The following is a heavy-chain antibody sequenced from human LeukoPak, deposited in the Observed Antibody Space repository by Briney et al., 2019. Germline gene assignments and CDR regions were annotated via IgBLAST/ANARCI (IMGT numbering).Heavy chain of an antibody. CDR3: ARGRPSDY. Sequence: RASVKVSCKTSGYTFTDFGMSWVRQAPGQGLEWMGWISAYNGDTNYAHNLQGRVTMTTDTSTSTAYMELRSLRSDDTAVYYCARGRPSDYWGQGTPVTVSS. CDR1: GYTFTDFG. J-gene: IGHJ4*02. CDR2: ISAYNGDT. V-gene: IGHV1-18*01.